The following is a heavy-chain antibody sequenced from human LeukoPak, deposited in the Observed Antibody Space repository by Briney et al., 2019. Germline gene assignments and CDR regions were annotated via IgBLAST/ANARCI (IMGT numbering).Heavy chain of an antibody. CDR2: IYYSGST. J-gene: IGHJ4*02. V-gene: IGHV4-59*08. CDR1: GGSISSYY. D-gene: IGHD5-24*01. Sequence: SETLSLTCTVSGGSISSYYWSWIRQPPGKGLEWIGYIYYSGSTNYNPSLKSRVTISVDTSKNQFYLKLSSVTAADTAVYYCAGSRDGYNRVFYWGQGTLVTVSS. CDR3: AGSRDGYNRVFY.